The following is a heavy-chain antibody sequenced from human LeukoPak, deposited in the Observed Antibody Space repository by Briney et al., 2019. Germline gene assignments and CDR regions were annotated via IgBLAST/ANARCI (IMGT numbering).Heavy chain of an antibody. CDR3: ARGRGDNSYYDILTGYYMGPNWFDP. D-gene: IGHD3-9*01. CDR2: IYYSGST. V-gene: IGHV4-31*03. Sequence: SETLSLTCTVAGGSISSGGYYWSWIRQHPGKGLEWIGYIYYSGSTYYTPSLKSRVTISVDTSKNQFSLKLSSVTAADTAVYYCARGRGDNSYYDILTGYYMGPNWFDPWGQGTLVTVSS. CDR1: GGSISSGGYY. J-gene: IGHJ5*02.